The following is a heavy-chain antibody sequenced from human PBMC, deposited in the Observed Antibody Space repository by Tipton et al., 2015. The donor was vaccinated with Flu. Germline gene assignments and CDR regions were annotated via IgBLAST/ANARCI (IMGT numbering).Heavy chain of an antibody. CDR3: GRAMDV. J-gene: IGHJ6*04. V-gene: IGHV3-7*03. CDR1: GFTFRDYW. CDR2: IKQDGSEI. Sequence: SLRLSCVASGFTFRDYWMHWVRQAPGKGLEWVANIKQDGSEIYYVGSVKGRFTISRDNAKNSLYLQMNSLRVEDTAVYYCGRAMDVWGKGTTVTVSS.